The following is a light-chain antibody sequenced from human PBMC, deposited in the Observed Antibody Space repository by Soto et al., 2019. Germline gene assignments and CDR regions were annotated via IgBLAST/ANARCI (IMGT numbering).Light chain of an antibody. V-gene: IGKV3-20*01. CDR2: DAS. CDR3: QQYGSSPLT. CDR1: QSVSSNY. Sequence: EIVLTQSPGTLSLSPGERATLSCRASQSVSSNYLVWYQQKPGQAPRLLVFDASNRATGIPDRFSGSGSVTDFTLTISRLDPEAFAVYYCQQYGSSPLTFGGGTKVEIK. J-gene: IGKJ4*01.